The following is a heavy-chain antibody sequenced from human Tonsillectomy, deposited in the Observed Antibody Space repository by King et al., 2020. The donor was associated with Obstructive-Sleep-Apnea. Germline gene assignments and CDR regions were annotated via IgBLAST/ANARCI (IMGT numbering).Heavy chain of an antibody. CDR3: ARVGDSSSWYGGWFDP. CDR2: IYHSGST. CDR1: GGSINSYF. J-gene: IGHJ5*02. D-gene: IGHD6-13*01. V-gene: IGHV4-59*01. Sequence: VQLQESGPGLVKPSETLSLTCTVSGGSINSYFWSWIRQPPGKGLEWIGYIYHSGSTNYNPSLKSRVTISVDTSKNQFFLKLSSVTAADTAVYYCARVGDSSSWYGGWFDPRGQGTLVTGS.